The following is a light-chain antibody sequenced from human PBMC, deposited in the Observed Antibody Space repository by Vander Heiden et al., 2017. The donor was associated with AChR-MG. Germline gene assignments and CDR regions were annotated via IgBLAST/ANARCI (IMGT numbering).Light chain of an antibody. V-gene: IGKV4-1*01. Sequence: DIVMTPSPDSLSVPLGERATINYKSSQSVLYSSNNKNYLAWYQQKPGQPPKLLIYWASTRESGVPDRFSGSGSGTDFTLTISSLQAEDVAVYYCQQYYSTPLTFGGGTKVEIK. CDR3: QQYYSTPLT. J-gene: IGKJ4*01. CDR2: WAS. CDR1: QSVLYSSNNKNY.